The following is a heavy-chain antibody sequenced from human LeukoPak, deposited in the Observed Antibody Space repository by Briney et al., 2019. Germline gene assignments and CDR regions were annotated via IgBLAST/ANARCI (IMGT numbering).Heavy chain of an antibody. Sequence: GGSLRFSRAASEFSFSSYGMHWVRRAPGKGLQWVASLWHDGTNKYHADSVKGRFTISRDNSQSTLYLQMNSLRAEDTAVYYCARARNNYDSSGFSALDFWGQGTLVTVSS. V-gene: IGHV3-33*01. CDR3: ARARNNYDSSGFSALDF. CDR2: LWHDGTNK. J-gene: IGHJ4*02. D-gene: IGHD3-22*01. CDR1: EFSFSSYG.